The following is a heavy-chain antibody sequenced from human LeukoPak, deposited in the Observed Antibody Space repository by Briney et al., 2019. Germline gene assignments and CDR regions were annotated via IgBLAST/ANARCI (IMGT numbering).Heavy chain of an antibody. J-gene: IGHJ4*02. Sequence: GASVTLSCTVSGDTLTELSTHWVRQAPGKGLGGMGGFDPEHGEMIYAQKLQGRVTMTEDRSTDTDYMELSSLRSEDTAVYYCATGGPWDLLKYWGQGTLVTVSS. CDR1: GDTLTELS. V-gene: IGHV1-24*01. CDR3: ATGGPWDLLKY. CDR2: FDPEHGEM. D-gene: IGHD3-9*01.